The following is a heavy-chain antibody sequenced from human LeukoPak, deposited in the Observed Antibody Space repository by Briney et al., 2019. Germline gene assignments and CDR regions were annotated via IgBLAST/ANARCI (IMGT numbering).Heavy chain of an antibody. CDR1: GGSISSYY. CDR3: ARVGIRAVAGTSGGYNWFDP. V-gene: IGHV4-59*01. Sequence: SETLSLTCTVSGGSISSYYWSWIRQPPGKGLEWIGYIYYSGSTNYNPSLKSRVTISVDTSKNQFSLKLSSVTAADTAVYYCARVGIRAVAGTSGGYNWFDPWGQGTLVTVSS. D-gene: IGHD6-19*01. J-gene: IGHJ5*02. CDR2: IYYSGST.